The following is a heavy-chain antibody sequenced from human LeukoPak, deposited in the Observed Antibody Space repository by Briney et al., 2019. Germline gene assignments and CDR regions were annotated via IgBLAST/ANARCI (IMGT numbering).Heavy chain of an antibody. V-gene: IGHV3-23*01. CDR1: GFVFSSHF. D-gene: IGHD2-8*02. J-gene: IGHJ4*02. CDR2: IFPSGGEI. CDR3: ATYRQVLLPFES. Sequence: GGSLRLSCVASGFVFSSHFMHWVRQAPGKGLEWVSSIFPSGGEIHYADSVRGRFTISRDNSKSTLSLQMNSLRAEDTAIYYCATYRQVLLPFESWGQGTLVTVSS.